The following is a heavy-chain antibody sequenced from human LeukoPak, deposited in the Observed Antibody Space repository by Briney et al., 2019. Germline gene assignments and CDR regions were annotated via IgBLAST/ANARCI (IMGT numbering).Heavy chain of an antibody. CDR1: GFTFSSYW. V-gene: IGHV3-74*01. CDR2: INSDGSST. Sequence: PGGSLRLSCAASGFTFSSYWMHWVRQAPGKGLVWVSRINSDGSSTSYADSVKGRFTISRDNAKNSLYLQMNSLRAEDTAVYYCARGGNSGSYYVYWGQGTLVTVSS. CDR3: ARGGNSGSYYVY. J-gene: IGHJ4*02. D-gene: IGHD1-26*01.